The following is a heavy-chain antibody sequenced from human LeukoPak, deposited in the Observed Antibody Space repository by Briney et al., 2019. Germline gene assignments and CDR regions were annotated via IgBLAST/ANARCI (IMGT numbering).Heavy chain of an antibody. D-gene: IGHD1-26*01. CDR3: ARHDSGSYPLDY. V-gene: IGHV1-8*03. CDR2: MNPNSGNT. CDR1: GYTFTSYD. J-gene: IGHJ4*02. Sequence: ASVKVSCKASGYTFTSYDINWVRQATGQGLEWMGWMNPNSGNTGYAQKFQGRVTITRNTSISTAYMELSSLRSEDTAVYYCARHDSGSYPLDYWGQGTLVTVSS.